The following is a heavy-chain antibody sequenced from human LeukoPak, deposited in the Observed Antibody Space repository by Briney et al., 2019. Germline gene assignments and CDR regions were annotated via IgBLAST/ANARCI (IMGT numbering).Heavy chain of an antibody. CDR1: GGSISSYY. Sequence: SETLSLTYTASGGSISSYYWSWIRQPAGKGLEWIGRIYTSGSTNYNPSLKSRVTMSVDTSKKQFSLKLSSVTAADTAVYYCAHDSSGYYYFDYWGQGTLVTVSS. D-gene: IGHD3-22*01. V-gene: IGHV4-4*07. J-gene: IGHJ4*02. CDR3: AHDSSGYYYFDY. CDR2: IYTSGST.